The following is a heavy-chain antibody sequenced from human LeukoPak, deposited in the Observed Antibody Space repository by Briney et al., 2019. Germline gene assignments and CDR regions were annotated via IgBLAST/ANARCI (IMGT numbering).Heavy chain of an antibody. CDR3: ARVRRIFSTHYFDY. CDR1: GGTFSNYA. Sequence: SVKVSCKASGGTFSNYAISWVRQAPGQGLEWMGRIIPIFGTANYAQKFQGRVAITTDESTSTAYMELSSLRSEDTAVYYCARVRRIFSTHYFDYWGQGTLVTVSS. CDR2: IIPIFGTA. D-gene: IGHD2/OR15-2a*01. V-gene: IGHV1-69*05. J-gene: IGHJ4*02.